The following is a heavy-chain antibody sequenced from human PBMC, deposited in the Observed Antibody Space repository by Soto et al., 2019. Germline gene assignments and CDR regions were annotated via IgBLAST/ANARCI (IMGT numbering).Heavy chain of an antibody. V-gene: IGHV3-7*01. Sequence: GGSLRLSCAASGFTFSSYAMSWVRQAPGKGLEWVADINPVESEKYYVDSVKGRFTVSRDNAKNSLYLQMNSLRVEDTALYYCARDPAWGSLDYWGLGTLVTVSS. D-gene: IGHD7-27*01. CDR3: ARDPAWGSLDY. CDR1: GFTFSSYA. CDR2: INPVESEK. J-gene: IGHJ4*02.